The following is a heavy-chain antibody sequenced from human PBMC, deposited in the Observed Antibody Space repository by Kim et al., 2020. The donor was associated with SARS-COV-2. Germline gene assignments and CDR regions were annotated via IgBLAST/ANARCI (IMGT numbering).Heavy chain of an antibody. D-gene: IGHD2-2*02. V-gene: IGHV4-31*02. CDR3: ARGDIVVVPAAIGAFDI. J-gene: IGHJ3*02. Sequence: LKSRVTISVDTSKNQFSLKLSSVTAADTAMYYCARGDIVVVPAAIGAFDIWGQGTMVTVSS.